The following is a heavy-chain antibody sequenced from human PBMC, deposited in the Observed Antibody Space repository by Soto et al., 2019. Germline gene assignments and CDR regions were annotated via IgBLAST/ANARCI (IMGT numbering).Heavy chain of an antibody. J-gene: IGHJ4*02. D-gene: IGHD6-25*01. CDR2: IIPVFNSA. CDR3: ARIGDGNQRPFDY. V-gene: IGHV1-69*01. CDR1: GSTFSSYT. Sequence: QVRLVQSGAEVKKPGSSVKVSCKASGSTFSSYTINWVRQAPGQGLELMGGIIPVFNSATYAQKFQGRVTITADEATSTAYLELRSLRSEDTAVSYCARIGDGNQRPFDYWGQGTLVTVSS.